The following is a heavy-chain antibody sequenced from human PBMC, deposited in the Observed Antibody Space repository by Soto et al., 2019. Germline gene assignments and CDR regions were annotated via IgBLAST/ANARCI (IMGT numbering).Heavy chain of an antibody. CDR3: AKARGRGAAGYYYYYGLDV. D-gene: IGHD6-13*01. Sequence: GGSLRLSCAASGFTFSSYGMHWVRQAPGKGLEWVAVISYDGSNKYYADSVKGRFTISRDNSKNTLYLQMNSLRAEDTAVYYCAKARGRGAAGYYYYYGLDVWGQGTTVTVSS. CDR1: GFTFSSYG. CDR2: ISYDGSNK. V-gene: IGHV3-30*18. J-gene: IGHJ6*02.